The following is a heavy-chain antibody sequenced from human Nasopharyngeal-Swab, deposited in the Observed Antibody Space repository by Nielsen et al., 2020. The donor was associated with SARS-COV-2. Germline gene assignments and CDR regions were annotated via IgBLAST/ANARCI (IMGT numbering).Heavy chain of an antibody. J-gene: IGHJ6*02. Sequence: SETLSLTCTLSGGSIISSYWSWIRQPPGKGLEWIGYIYYSVSTNYNPSLKSRVTISVDTSKNQFSLKLSSVTAADTAVYYCARDRHTYGMDVWGQGTTVTVSS. CDR3: ARDRHTYGMDV. CDR1: GGSIISSY. V-gene: IGHV4-59*01. CDR2: IYYSVST.